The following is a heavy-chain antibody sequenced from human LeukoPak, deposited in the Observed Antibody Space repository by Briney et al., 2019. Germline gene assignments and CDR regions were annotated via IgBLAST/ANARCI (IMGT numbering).Heavy chain of an antibody. J-gene: IGHJ4*02. Sequence: GGSLRPSSAASGFTFSSCALHSGPQAPGKGLEWGAVISYDGSNKYYADSVKGRFTIPRDNSKITVYLHMNSLTADDTSVYYCARDPSGKYCSNLDYWGQGTLVTVSS. V-gene: IGHV3-30*04. D-gene: IGHD1-26*01. CDR2: ISYDGSNK. CDR1: GFTFSSCA. CDR3: ARDPSGKYCSNLDY.